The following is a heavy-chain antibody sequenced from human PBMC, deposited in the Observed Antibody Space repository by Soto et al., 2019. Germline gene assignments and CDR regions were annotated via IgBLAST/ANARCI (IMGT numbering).Heavy chain of an antibody. CDR2: IYPDDSDT. V-gene: IGHV5-51*01. CDR1: GYSFNTYW. CDR3: ERPGYYASSGFDHNDH. D-gene: IGHD3-22*01. J-gene: IGHJ5*02. Sequence: GESLKISCKASGYSFNTYWIGWVRQLPGKGLEWMGIIYPDDSDTRYSPSFQGQVTISADKSFTTVYLQWNSLKASDPAIYYCERPGYYASSGFDHNDHWGQGTLVTVSS.